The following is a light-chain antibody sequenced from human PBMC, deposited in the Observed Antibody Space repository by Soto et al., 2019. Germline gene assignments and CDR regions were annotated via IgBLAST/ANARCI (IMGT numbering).Light chain of an antibody. CDR2: AAS. V-gene: IGKV1-8*01. J-gene: IGKJ2*01. CDR1: QGISSY. Sequence: AIRMTQSPSSFSASTGDRVTITCRASQGISSYLAWYQQKPGKAPQLLVYAASTLQYGVPSRFRGSGSGTDFTLTISCLQSEDFATYFCQQYYTYPQTFGQGTKLEIK. CDR3: QQYYTYPQT.